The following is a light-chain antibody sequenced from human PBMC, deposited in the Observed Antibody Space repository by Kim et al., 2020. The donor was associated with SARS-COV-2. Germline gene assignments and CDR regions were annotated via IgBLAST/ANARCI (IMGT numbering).Light chain of an antibody. J-gene: IGLJ2*01. CDR3: QACDSSTVV. V-gene: IGLV3-1*01. CDR2: QDT. Sequence: SYELTQPPSVSVSPGQTASITCSGDKLGDKYACWYQQKPGQSPVLVIYQDTKRPSGIPERFSGSNSGNTATLTISGTQAMDEADYSCQACDSSTVVFGGGTQLTVL. CDR1: KLGDKY.